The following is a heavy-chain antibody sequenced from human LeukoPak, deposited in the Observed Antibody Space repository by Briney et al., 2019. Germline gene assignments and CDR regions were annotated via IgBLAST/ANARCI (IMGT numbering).Heavy chain of an antibody. D-gene: IGHD6-19*01. CDR2: INPSGGST. CDR3: ARDWAGVYYYYGMDV. V-gene: IGHV1-46*01. CDR1: GYTFTSYY. J-gene: IGHJ6*02. Sequence: GASVKVSCKASGYTFTSYYMHWVRQAPGQGLEWMGIINPSGGSTSYAQKFQGRVTMTRDTSTSTVYMELSSLRPEDTAVYYCARDWAGVYYYYGMDVWGQGTTVTVSS.